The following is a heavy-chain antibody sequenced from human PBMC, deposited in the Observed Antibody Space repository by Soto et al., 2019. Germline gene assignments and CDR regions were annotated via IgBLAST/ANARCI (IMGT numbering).Heavy chain of an antibody. J-gene: IGHJ4*02. CDR2: IYYSGST. Sequence: TSETLSHTCTVSGGSISSGDYYWSWIRQPPGKGLEWIGYIYYSGSTNYNASLKSRVTISVDTSKNQFSLKLSSVTAADTAVYYCARNPEGYYFDYWGQGTLVTVSS. V-gene: IGHV4-30-4*01. CDR3: ARNPEGYYFDY. CDR1: GGSISSGDYY.